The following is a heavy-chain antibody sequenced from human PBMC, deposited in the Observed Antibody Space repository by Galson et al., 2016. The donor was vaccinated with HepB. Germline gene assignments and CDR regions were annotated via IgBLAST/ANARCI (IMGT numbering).Heavy chain of an antibody. CDR3: ASPYCSGGSCYLAY. CDR1: GYSLVSYW. J-gene: IGHJ4*02. CDR2: IDLSDSHR. Sequence: QSGAEVKKHGESLRISCKGSGYSLVSYWISWVRKMPGKGLEWMGRIDLSDSHRNYRPSFQGHVNISAYKSISTVYLQWSSLTASDTAIYYCASPYCSGGSCYLAYWGQGTLVTVSS. V-gene: IGHV5-10-1*01. D-gene: IGHD2-15*01.